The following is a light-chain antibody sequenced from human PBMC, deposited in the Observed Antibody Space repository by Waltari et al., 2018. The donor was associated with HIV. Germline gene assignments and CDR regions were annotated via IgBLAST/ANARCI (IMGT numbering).Light chain of an antibody. Sequence: QSVLTQPPSVSGAPGQTVTVSCTGSTSNLGANFDVHWYQHLPGTAPKLLIYGNNNRPYGGPARFSGSRSGSSASLAITGLQAEDEADYYCQSYDNVLTAVIFGGGTKVTVL. V-gene: IGLV1-40*01. CDR1: TSNLGANFD. CDR3: QSYDNVLTAVI. CDR2: GNN. J-gene: IGLJ2*01.